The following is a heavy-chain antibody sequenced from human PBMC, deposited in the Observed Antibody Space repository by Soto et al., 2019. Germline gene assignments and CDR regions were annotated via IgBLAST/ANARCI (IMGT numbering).Heavy chain of an antibody. D-gene: IGHD5-12*01. V-gene: IGHV3-13*01. CDR2: IGTDT. CDR3: ARQAKISQGSKYYYYAMDV. Sequence: EVQLVESGGGLVQPGESLRLSCAASGFTFSNYDMHWVRQATGKGLEWVSAIGTDTYSPGSVRGRFTISRENAKNSLYLEINSLRAEDTAVYYCARQAKISQGSKYYYYAMDVWGQGTTVTVSS. J-gene: IGHJ6*02. CDR1: GFTFSNYD.